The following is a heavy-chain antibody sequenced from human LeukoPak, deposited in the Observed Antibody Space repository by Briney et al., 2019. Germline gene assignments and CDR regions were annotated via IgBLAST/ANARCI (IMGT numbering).Heavy chain of an antibody. D-gene: IGHD2-2*02. Sequence: GGSLRLSCAASGFTFRTYVMSWVRQAPGKGLEWVSAISGSGGSAYYADSVKGRFTISRDDSENTLYLQMNSLRAEDTALYFCAKEGCTSSSCYTNYWGQGTLVTVSS. CDR1: GFTFRTYV. V-gene: IGHV3-23*01. CDR3: AKEGCTSSSCYTNY. CDR2: ISGSGGSA. J-gene: IGHJ4*02.